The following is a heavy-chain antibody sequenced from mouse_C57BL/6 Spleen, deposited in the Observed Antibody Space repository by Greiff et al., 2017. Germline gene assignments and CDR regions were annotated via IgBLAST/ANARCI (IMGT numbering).Heavy chain of an antibody. J-gene: IGHJ4*01. D-gene: IGHD1-1*01. CDR3: ARGYYGSIYAMDY. V-gene: IGHV5-17*01. Sequence: EVMLVESGGGLVKPGGSLKLSCAASGFTFSDYGMHWVRQAPEKGLEWVAYISSGSSTIYYADTVKGRFTISRDNAKNTLFLQMTSLRSEDTAMYYCARGYYGSIYAMDYWGQGTSVTVSS. CDR2: ISSGSSTI. CDR1: GFTFSDYG.